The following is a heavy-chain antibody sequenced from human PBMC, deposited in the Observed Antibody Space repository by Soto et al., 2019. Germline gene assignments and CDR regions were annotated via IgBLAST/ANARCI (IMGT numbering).Heavy chain of an antibody. Sequence: EASVKVSCKASGGTFSSYAISWVRQAPGQGLEWMGGIIPIFGTANYAQKFQGRVTITADESTSTAYMELSSLRSEDTAVYYCASVVYYDFWSGQKDYGMDVWGQGTTVTSP. V-gene: IGHV1-69*13. D-gene: IGHD3-3*01. CDR3: ASVVYYDFWSGQKDYGMDV. J-gene: IGHJ6*02. CDR1: GGTFSSYA. CDR2: IIPIFGTA.